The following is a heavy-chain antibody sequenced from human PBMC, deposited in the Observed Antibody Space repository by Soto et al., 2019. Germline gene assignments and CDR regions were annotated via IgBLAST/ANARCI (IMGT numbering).Heavy chain of an antibody. CDR3: ARLRTFYSPFGD. J-gene: IGHJ4*02. CDR2: IIPIFGTT. CDR1: GGTFSNYV. V-gene: IGHV1-69*01. Sequence: QVQLVQSGAEVKRPGSSMKVSCKASGGTFSNYVISWVRQAPGQGLEWVGGIIPIFGTTSYAQKFQGRVTITADESTTTAYMELSSLRSGDTAVYFCARLRTFYSPFGDWGQGTLVTVSS. D-gene: IGHD3-16*01.